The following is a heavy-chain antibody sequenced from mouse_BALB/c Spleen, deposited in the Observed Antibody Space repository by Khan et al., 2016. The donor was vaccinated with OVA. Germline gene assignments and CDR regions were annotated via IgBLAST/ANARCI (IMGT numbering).Heavy chain of an antibody. Sequence: MQLEESGTVLARPGASVKMSCKASGYSFTSYWMHWIKQRPGQGLEWIGAIYPGNSDTRYNQKFTGKAKLTAVTSASTAYMELSSLTNEDSAVYYCTRSYDSDYFDYWGQGTTLTVSS. CDR3: TRSYDSDYFDY. CDR1: GYSFTSYW. J-gene: IGHJ2*01. V-gene: IGHV1-5*01. D-gene: IGHD2-4*01. CDR2: IYPGNSDT.